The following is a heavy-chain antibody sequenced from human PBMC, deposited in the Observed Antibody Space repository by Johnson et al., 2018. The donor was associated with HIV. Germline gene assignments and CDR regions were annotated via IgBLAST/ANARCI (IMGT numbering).Heavy chain of an antibody. V-gene: IGHV3-30*02. CDR1: GFTFSNYG. J-gene: IGHJ3*02. CDR2: LRYDGDIT. CDR3: ARDQTYYYDTSGYQGAFDI. D-gene: IGHD3-22*01. Sequence: QVQLVESGGGVVQPGGSLRLSCAASGFTFSNYGMHWVRQAPGKGLEWVAFLRYDGDITYYIDSVKGRFTISRDNARSTLYLQMNSLRPEDTAVYYCARDQTYYYDTSGYQGAFDIWGQGTMVSVSS.